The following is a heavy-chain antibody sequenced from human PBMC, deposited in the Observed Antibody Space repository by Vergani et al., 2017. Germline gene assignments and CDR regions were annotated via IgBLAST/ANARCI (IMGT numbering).Heavy chain of an antibody. D-gene: IGHD2-2*01. CDR1: GFTFSSYA. CDR3: AKDPGFCSSSTCYRNYYFDL. J-gene: IGHJ2*01. V-gene: IGHV3-30-3*01. CDR2: ISYDGSNK. Sequence: QVQLVESGGGVVQPGRSLRLSCAASGFTFSSYAMHWVRQAPGKGLEWVAVISYDGSNKYYADSVKGRFTISRDNSKNTLYLQMNSLRAEDTAVYYCAKDPGFCSSSTCYRNYYFDLWGRGTLVTVSS.